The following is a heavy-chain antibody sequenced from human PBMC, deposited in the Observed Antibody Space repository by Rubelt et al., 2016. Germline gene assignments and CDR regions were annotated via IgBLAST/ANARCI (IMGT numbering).Heavy chain of an antibody. CDR3: ARGRGRAAAFGY. CDR1: GGSISSYY. Sequence: QVQLQESGPGLVKPSETLSLTCTVSGGSISSYYWSWIRQPPGKGLEWIGYIYHSGSTNYNPSLKSRVTLSVDTSRNQFSLTLSSVTAADTAVYYCARGRGRAAAFGYWGQGTLVTVSS. CDR2: IYHSGST. J-gene: IGHJ4*02. D-gene: IGHD6-13*01. V-gene: IGHV4-59*12.